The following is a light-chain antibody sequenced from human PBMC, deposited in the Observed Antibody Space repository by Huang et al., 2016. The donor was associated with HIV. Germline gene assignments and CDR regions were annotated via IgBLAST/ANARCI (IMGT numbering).Light chain of an antibody. Sequence: DIQMTQSPSSLSASVGDRVTITCRASQSIRSYLNWYQQKPGKAPQVLLYAASSLQSGVPSRFSGSGSWTDFTLTISSLQPEDFVTYSCQQTYSSPWTFGQGTKVEIK. CDR1: QSIRSY. CDR2: AAS. CDR3: QQTYSSPWT. V-gene: IGKV1-39*01. J-gene: IGKJ1*01.